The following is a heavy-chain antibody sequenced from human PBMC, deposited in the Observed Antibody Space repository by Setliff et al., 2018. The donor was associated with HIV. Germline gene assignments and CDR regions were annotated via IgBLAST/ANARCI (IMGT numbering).Heavy chain of an antibody. CDR1: GYTFSGDY. CDR3: ARTTVTTLDGFDI. J-gene: IGHJ3*02. V-gene: IGHV1-2*02. Sequence: ASVKVSCKASGYTFSGDYIHWVRQASGQGLEWMGWINPNSADTNYAQKFQGRVTMTTDISTSTAYMELRSLKSDDTAVYYCARTTVTTLDGFDIWGQGTMVTVSS. CDR2: INPNSADT. D-gene: IGHD4-17*01.